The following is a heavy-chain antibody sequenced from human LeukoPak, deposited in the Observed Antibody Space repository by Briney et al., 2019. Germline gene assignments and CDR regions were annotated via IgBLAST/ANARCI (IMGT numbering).Heavy chain of an antibody. CDR3: ARDSRGYYDFWSGYRVGEGMDV. CDR2: ISAYNGNT. V-gene: IGHV1-18*01. Sequence: ASVKVSCKASGYTFTSYGISWVRQAPGQGLEWMGWISAYNGNTNYAQKLQGRVTMTTDTSTSTAYMELRSLRSDDTAVYYCARDSRGYYDFWSGYRVGEGMDVWGKGTTVTVSS. D-gene: IGHD3-3*01. CDR1: GYTFTSYG. J-gene: IGHJ6*03.